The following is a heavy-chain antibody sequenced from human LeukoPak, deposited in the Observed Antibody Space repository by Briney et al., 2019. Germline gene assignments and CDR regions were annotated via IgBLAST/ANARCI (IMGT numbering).Heavy chain of an antibody. D-gene: IGHD2-2*02. CDR3: ARDGYCSSTSCYTEYYYYYYGMDV. Sequence: ASVKVSCKASGYTFTSYGISWVRQAPGQGLEWTGWISAYNGNTNYAQKLQGRVTMTTDTSTSTAYMELRSLRSDDTAVYYCARDGYCSSTSCYTEYYYYYYGMDVWGQGTTVTVSS. V-gene: IGHV1-18*01. CDR1: GYTFTSYG. J-gene: IGHJ6*02. CDR2: ISAYNGNT.